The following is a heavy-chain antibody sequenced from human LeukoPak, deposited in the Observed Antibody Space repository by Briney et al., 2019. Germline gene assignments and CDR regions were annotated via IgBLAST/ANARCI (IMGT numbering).Heavy chain of an antibody. J-gene: IGHJ3*02. D-gene: IGHD6-13*01. Sequence: GESLKISCKGSGYSFTSYWIGWVRQMPGKGLEWMGIIYPGDSDTRYSPSFQGQVTISADKSISTAYLQWSSLKASDTAMYYCARRSPSRGIAAAGNSANAFDIWGQGTMVTVSS. V-gene: IGHV5-51*01. CDR3: ARRSPSRGIAAAGNSANAFDI. CDR1: GYSFTSYW. CDR2: IYPGDSDT.